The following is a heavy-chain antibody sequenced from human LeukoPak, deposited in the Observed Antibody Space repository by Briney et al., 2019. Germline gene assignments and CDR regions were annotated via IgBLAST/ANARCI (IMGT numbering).Heavy chain of an antibody. D-gene: IGHD1-26*01. V-gene: IGHV4-4*07. CDR2: IYTSGST. CDR1: GGSISSYY. J-gene: IGHJ6*02. CDR3: AREPWELLGYYYYGMDV. Sequence: PSETLSLTCTVSGGSISSYYWSWIRQPAGKGLEWIGRIYTSGSTNYNPSLKSRVTMSVDTSKNQFSLKLSSVTAADTAVYYCAREPWELLGYYYYGMDVWGQGTTVTVSS.